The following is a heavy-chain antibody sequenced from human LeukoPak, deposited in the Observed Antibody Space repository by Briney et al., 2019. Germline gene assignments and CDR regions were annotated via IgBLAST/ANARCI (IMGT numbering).Heavy chain of an antibody. CDR3: ASILYG. V-gene: IGHV3-53*01. Sequence: PGGSLRLSCAASGFTVSTYSMSWVRQAPGKGLEWVATFSSGGRTSYADSVKGGFTISRDTSQNTVFLQMNSLRDEDTALYYCASILYGWGQGTLVTVSS. D-gene: IGHD2-2*02. CDR2: FSSGGRT. CDR1: GFTVSTYS. J-gene: IGHJ4*02.